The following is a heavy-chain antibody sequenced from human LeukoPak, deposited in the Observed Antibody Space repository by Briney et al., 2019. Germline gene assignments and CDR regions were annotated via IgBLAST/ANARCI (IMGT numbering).Heavy chain of an antibody. D-gene: IGHD1-1*01. Sequence: SETLSLTCAVYGGSFSGYYWSWIRQHPGKGLEWIGYIFYSGSTNYNPSLKSRVTISVDTSKNQLSLKLNSVTAADTAVYYCAGSYNWSDDFDYWGPGTLVTVSS. CDR3: AGSYNWSDDFDY. CDR1: GGSFSGYY. CDR2: IFYSGST. J-gene: IGHJ4*02. V-gene: IGHV4-59*01.